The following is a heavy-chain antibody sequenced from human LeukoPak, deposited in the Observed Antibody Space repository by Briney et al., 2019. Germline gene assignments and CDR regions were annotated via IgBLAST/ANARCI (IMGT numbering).Heavy chain of an antibody. Sequence: ASVKVSCKASGYTFTGYYMHWMRQAPGQGLEWMGRINPNSGGTNYAQKFQGRVTMTRDTSISTAYMELSRLRSDDTAVYYCAREKYSSGWYYFDYWGQGTLVTVSS. CDR3: AREKYSSGWYYFDY. J-gene: IGHJ4*02. V-gene: IGHV1-2*06. CDR1: GYTFTGYY. CDR2: INPNSGGT. D-gene: IGHD6-19*01.